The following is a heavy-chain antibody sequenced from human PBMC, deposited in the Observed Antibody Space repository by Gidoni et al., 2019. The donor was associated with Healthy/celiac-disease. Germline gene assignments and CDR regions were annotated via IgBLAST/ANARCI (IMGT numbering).Heavy chain of an antibody. V-gene: IGHV3-53*01. CDR1: GFPVSSNY. J-gene: IGHJ4*02. CDR3: ARDSGYSSGWYNY. Sequence: EVQLVESGGGLIQPGGSLRLSCAASGFPVSSNYMSWVRQAPGKGLEWVSVIYSGGSTYYADSVKGRFTISRDNSKNTLYLQMNSLRAEDTAVYYCARDSGYSSGWYNYWGQGTLVTVSS. D-gene: IGHD6-19*01. CDR2: IYSGGST.